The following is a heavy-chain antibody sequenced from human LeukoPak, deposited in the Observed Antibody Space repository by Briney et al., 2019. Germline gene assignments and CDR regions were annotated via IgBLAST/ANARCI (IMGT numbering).Heavy chain of an antibody. D-gene: IGHD3-3*01. J-gene: IGHJ6*02. CDR3: ARDVVVGSGDFWGGYGMDV. Sequence: GGSLRLSCAASGFTFSSYGMHWVRQAPGKGLEWVAVIWYDGSNKYYADSVKGRFTISRDNSKNTLYLQMNSLRAEDTAVYYCARDVVVGSGDFWGGYGMDVWGQGTTVTVSS. V-gene: IGHV3-33*01. CDR1: GFTFSSYG. CDR2: IWYDGSNK.